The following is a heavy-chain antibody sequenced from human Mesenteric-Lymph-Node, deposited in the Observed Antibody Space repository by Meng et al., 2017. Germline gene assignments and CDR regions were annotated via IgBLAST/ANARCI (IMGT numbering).Heavy chain of an antibody. V-gene: IGHV4-39*07. J-gene: IGHJ6*02. CDR1: GGSISSSSYY. Sequence: SETLSLTCTVSGGSISSSSYYWGWIRQPPGKGLEWIGSIYYSGSTYYNPSLKSRVTISVDTSKNQFSLKLSSVTAADTAVYYCARDPYGSGSFWANYYYYGMDVWGQGTMVTVSS. D-gene: IGHD3-10*01. CDR2: IYYSGST. CDR3: ARDPYGSGSFWANYYYYGMDV.